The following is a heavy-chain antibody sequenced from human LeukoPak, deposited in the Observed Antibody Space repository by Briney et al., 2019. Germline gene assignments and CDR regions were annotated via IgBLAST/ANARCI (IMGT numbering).Heavy chain of an antibody. J-gene: IGHJ3*02. CDR1: GFTFSSCD. V-gene: IGHV3-64*01. CDR3: ARAKEYYDSSGYQRVNAFDI. CDR2: VGMNGGST. D-gene: IGHD3-22*01. Sequence: AGSLRLSCSASGFTFSSCDMHWVRQAPRKGLEYVSAVGMNGGSTYYANSVKGRFTISRDNSKNTLYLQMGSLRAEDMAVYYCARAKEYYDSSGYQRVNAFDIWGQGTTVTGSS.